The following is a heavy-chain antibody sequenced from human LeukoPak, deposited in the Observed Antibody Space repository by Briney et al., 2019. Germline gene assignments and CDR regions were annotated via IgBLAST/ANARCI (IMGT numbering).Heavy chain of an antibody. Sequence: GGSLRLSCAASGFTFSSYAMSWVRQAPGKGLEWVSAISGSGASTYYADSVKGRFTISRDNSKNTVYLQMNSLRAEDTAVYYCAKDGVYGLGCCYYFDYWGQGTLVTVSS. CDR2: ISGSGAST. CDR3: AKDGVYGLGCCYYFDY. J-gene: IGHJ4*02. CDR1: GFTFSSYA. V-gene: IGHV3-23*01. D-gene: IGHD3-10*01.